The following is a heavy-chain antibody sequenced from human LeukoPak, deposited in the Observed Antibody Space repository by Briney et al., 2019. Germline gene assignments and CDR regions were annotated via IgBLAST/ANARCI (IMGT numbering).Heavy chain of an antibody. Sequence: PGGSLRLSCAASGFTVSSNYMSWVRQAPGKGLEWVSVIYSGGSTYYADSVKGRFTISRDNSKNTLYLQMNSLRAEDTAVYYCASHPRGYGGNSYFDYWGQGTLVTVSS. J-gene: IGHJ4*02. D-gene: IGHD4-23*01. CDR3: ASHPRGYGGNSYFDY. V-gene: IGHV3-53*01. CDR1: GFTVSSNY. CDR2: IYSGGST.